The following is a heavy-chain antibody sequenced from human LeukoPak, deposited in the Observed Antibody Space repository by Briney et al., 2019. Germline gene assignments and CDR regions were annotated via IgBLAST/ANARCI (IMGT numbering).Heavy chain of an antibody. J-gene: IGHJ4*02. Sequence: GGSLRLSCAASGFTFSSYEMNWVRQAPGKGLEWVSYISSSGSTIYYADSVKGRFTISRDNAKNSLYLQMNSLRAEDTAVYYCARVGSCSGGSCYLYYFDYWGQGTLVTVSS. CDR2: ISSSGSTI. V-gene: IGHV3-48*03. CDR3: ARVGSCSGGSCYLYYFDY. CDR1: GFTFSSYE. D-gene: IGHD2-15*01.